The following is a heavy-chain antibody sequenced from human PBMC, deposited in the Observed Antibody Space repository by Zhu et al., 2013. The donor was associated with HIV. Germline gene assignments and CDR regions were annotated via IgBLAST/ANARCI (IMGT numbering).Heavy chain of an antibody. CDR1: GYTFTNYG. CDR2: INPYNENR. CDR3: VLRPKYSRPSEAHLPFNY. Sequence: QVQLVQSGPEVRKPGASVKISCKTSGYTFTNYGISWVRQAPGQGLEWMGWINPYNENRNYIQKFQGRVALTADVSTSTAYLTLSSLTLADTALYYCVLRPKYSRPSEAHLPFNYWGLGTLVTVAS. J-gene: IGHJ4*02. V-gene: IGHV1-18*01. D-gene: IGHD6-6*01.